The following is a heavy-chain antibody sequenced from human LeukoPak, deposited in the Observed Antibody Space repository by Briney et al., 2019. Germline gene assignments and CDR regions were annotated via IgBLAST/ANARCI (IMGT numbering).Heavy chain of an antibody. Sequence: GESLKISCKGSEYSFATYWIGWVRQMPGQGLEWMGIIFPGDSDTRYSPSLQGQVTISADKSISTAYLQWSSLKASDTAIYYCASEYCSGGNCYFDYWGQGTLVTVSS. CDR1: EYSFATYW. V-gene: IGHV5-51*01. CDR3: ASEYCSGGNCYFDY. D-gene: IGHD2-15*01. J-gene: IGHJ4*02. CDR2: IFPGDSDT.